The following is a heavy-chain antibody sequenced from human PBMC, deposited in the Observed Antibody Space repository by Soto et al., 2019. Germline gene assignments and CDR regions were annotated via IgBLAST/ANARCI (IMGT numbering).Heavy chain of an antibody. V-gene: IGHV4-4*07. CDR1: GGSISGHS. Sequence: SETLSLTCTVSGGSISGHSWIWIRQPAGRGLEWIGHIYPSGTTIYNPSLRSRVTMSLDTSKNQIFLNLTSVTAADTAVFYCVRGRSYSVYDFWGPGTLVTVSS. D-gene: IGHD5-12*01. CDR3: VRGRSYSVYDF. J-gene: IGHJ4*02. CDR2: IYPSGTT.